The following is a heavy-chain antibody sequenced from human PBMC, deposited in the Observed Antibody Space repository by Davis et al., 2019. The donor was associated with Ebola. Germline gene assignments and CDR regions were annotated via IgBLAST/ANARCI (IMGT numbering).Heavy chain of an antibody. J-gene: IGHJ6*02. CDR3: ARDRTIFGMDV. CDR2: INPSGGST. Sequence: ASVKVSCKASGYTFTSYYMHWVRQAPGQGLEWMGIINPSGGSTSYAQKFQGRVTMTRDTSTSTVYLELSSLRSEDTAVYYCARDRTIFGMDVWGQGTTVTVSS. V-gene: IGHV1-46*01. D-gene: IGHD3-3*01. CDR1: GYTFTSYY.